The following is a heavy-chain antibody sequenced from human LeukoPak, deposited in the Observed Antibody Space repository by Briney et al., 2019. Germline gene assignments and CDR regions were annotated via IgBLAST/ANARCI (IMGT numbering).Heavy chain of an antibody. J-gene: IGHJ6*03. CDR1: GYTFIGYY. V-gene: IGHV1-2*02. Sequence: ASVKVSCKASGYTFIGYYMHWVRQAPGQGLEWMGWINPNSGGTNYAQKFQGRVTMTRDMSTSTVYMELSSLRSEDTAVYYCARGGEMNFWSGYSLGYYYYYMDVWGKGTTVTVSS. CDR3: ARGGEMNFWSGYSLGYYYYYMDV. D-gene: IGHD3-3*01. CDR2: INPNSGGT.